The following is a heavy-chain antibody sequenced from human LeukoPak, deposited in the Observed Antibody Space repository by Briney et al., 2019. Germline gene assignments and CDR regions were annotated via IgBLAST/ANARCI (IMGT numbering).Heavy chain of an antibody. CDR2: ISSSSSTI. V-gene: IGHV3-48*01. J-gene: IGHJ4*02. Sequence: PGGSLRLSCAASGFTFSSYSMNWVRQAPGKGLEWVSYISSSSSTIYYADSVKGRFTISRDNVKNSLYLQMNSLRAEDTAVYYCAKTPYLYDSSGYYTHDYWGQGTLVTVSS. CDR3: AKTPYLYDSSGYYTHDY. D-gene: IGHD3-22*01. CDR1: GFTFSSYS.